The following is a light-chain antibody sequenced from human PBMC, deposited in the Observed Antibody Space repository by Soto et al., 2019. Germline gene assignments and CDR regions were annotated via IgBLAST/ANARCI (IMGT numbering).Light chain of an antibody. CDR1: SSDVGGYNS. Sequence: QSVLTQPPSASGSPGQSVTISCTGTSSDVGGYNSVSWYQHHPGKAPKLIIYEVSKRPSGVPDRFSGSKSGNTASLTVSGLQAEDEADYYCSSYAPSNNFGVFGTGTKGTVL. CDR3: SSYAPSNNFGV. CDR2: EVS. J-gene: IGLJ1*01. V-gene: IGLV2-8*01.